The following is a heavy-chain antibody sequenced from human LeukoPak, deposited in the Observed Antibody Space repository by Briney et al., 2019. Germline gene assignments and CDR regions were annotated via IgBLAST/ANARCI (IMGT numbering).Heavy chain of an antibody. Sequence: SETLSLTCTVSGGSISSYYWSWIRQPPGKGLEWIGYIYYSGSTNYNPSLKSRVTISVDTSKNQFSLKLSSVTAADTAVYYCARLYYDILTGYSLDAFDIWGQGTMVTVSS. CDR1: GGSISSYY. CDR2: IYYSGST. J-gene: IGHJ3*02. D-gene: IGHD3-9*01. V-gene: IGHV4-59*08. CDR3: ARLYYDILTGYSLDAFDI.